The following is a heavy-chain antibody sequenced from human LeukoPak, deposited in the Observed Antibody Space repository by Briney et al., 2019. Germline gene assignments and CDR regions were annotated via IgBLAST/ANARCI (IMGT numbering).Heavy chain of an antibody. CDR1: GFTFSSYA. CDR3: ARENSGSYYTNAFDI. D-gene: IGHD1-26*01. Sequence: PGGSLRLSCAASGFTFSSYAMSWVRQAPGKGLEWVSSISSSSSYIYYADSVKGRFTISRDNAKNSLYLQMNSLRAEDTAVYYCARENSGSYYTNAFDIWGQGTMVTVSS. J-gene: IGHJ3*02. CDR2: ISSSSSYI. V-gene: IGHV3-21*01.